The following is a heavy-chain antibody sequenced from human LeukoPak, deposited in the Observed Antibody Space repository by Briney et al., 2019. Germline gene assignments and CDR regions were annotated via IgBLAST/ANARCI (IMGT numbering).Heavy chain of an antibody. D-gene: IGHD2-15*01. CDR2: ISGSGGST. J-gene: IGHJ4*02. V-gene: IGHV3-23*01. Sequence: GGSQRLSCAASGFTFSCYAMSWVRQAPGKGLEWVSAISGSGGSTYYADSVKGRFTISRDNSKNTLYLQMKSLRAQDTAVYYCAKGSAVVAAWGQGTLVTISS. CDR1: GFTFSCYA. CDR3: AKGSAVVAA.